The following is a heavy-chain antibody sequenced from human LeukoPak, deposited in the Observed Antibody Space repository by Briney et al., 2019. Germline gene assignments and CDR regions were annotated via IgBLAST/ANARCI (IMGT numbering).Heavy chain of an antibody. CDR1: GFTFSSYW. D-gene: IGHD6-19*01. CDR2: IKSKTDGGTT. CDR3: TTDLAVDGDGMDV. Sequence: GGSLRLSCAASGFTFSSYWMNWARQAPGKGLEWVGRIKSKTDGGTTDYAALVRGRFTISRDDSKDTLYLQMSSLKTEDTAVYYCTTDLAVDGDGMDVWGQGTTVTVSS. V-gene: IGHV3-15*07. J-gene: IGHJ6*02.